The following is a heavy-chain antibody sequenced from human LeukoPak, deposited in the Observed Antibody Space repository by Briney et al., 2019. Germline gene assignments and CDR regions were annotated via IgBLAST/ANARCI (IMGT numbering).Heavy chain of an antibody. V-gene: IGHV4-4*09. D-gene: IGHD6-6*01. CDR3: ARLAPYSSSLDY. Sequence: PSETLSLTCTVSGGSISSYYWSGIRQPPGKGLEGIGYIYTSGSTNYNPSLNSRVTISVDTSKNQFSLKLSSVTDAATAVYYCARLAPYSSSLDYWGQGTLVTVSS. CDR2: IYTSGST. CDR1: GGSISSYY. J-gene: IGHJ4*02.